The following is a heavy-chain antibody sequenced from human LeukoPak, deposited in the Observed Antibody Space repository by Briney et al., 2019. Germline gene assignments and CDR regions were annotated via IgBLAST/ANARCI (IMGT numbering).Heavy chain of an antibody. Sequence: SVKVSCKASGGTFSSYAISWVRQAPGQGLEWMGGIIPIFGTANYAQKFQGRVTITTDESTSTAYMELSSLSSEDTAVYYCARVERVDFWRGYGWFDPWGQGTLVTVSS. CDR1: GGTFSSYA. D-gene: IGHD3-3*01. CDR3: ARVERVDFWRGYGWFDP. J-gene: IGHJ5*02. V-gene: IGHV1-69*05. CDR2: IIPIFGTA.